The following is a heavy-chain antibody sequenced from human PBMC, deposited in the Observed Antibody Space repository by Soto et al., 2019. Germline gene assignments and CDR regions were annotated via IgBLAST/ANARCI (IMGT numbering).Heavy chain of an antibody. V-gene: IGHV3-23*01. Sequence: GGSLRLSCAASGFTFSSYAMSWVRQAPGKGLEWVSAISGSGGSTYYADSVKGRFTISRDNSKNTLYLQMNSLRAEDTAVYYCAKGAPLRITMIVVAQQNFDYWGQGTLVTVSS. CDR2: ISGSGGST. CDR3: AKGAPLRITMIVVAQQNFDY. J-gene: IGHJ4*02. D-gene: IGHD3-22*01. CDR1: GFTFSSYA.